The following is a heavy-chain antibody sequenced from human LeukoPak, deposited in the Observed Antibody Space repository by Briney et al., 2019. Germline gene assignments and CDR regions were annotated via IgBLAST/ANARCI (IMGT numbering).Heavy chain of an antibody. Sequence: GGSLRLSCAASGFTFSSYWMHWVRQAPGKGLEWVAVISYDGSNKYYADSVKGRFTISRDNSKNTLYLQMNSLRAEDTAVYYCARDSDAFDIWGQGTMVTVSS. CDR3: ARDSDAFDI. CDR2: ISYDGSNK. CDR1: GFTFSSYW. V-gene: IGHV3-30*03. J-gene: IGHJ3*02.